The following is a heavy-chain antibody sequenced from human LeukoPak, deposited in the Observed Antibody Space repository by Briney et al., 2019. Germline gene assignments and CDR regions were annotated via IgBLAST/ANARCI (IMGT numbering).Heavy chain of an antibody. D-gene: IGHD6-19*01. V-gene: IGHV1-46*01. Sequence: ASAKVSCKSSGYTFTSYYIHWVRQPPGQGLEWMGIINPSGGSTSYAQKFQGRVTMTRDTSTSTVYMELSSLRSEDTAVYYCARLKSIAVAGQGYYYYYGMDVWGQGTTVTV. CDR2: INPSGGST. CDR1: GYTFTSYY. CDR3: ARLKSIAVAGQGYYYYYGMDV. J-gene: IGHJ6*02.